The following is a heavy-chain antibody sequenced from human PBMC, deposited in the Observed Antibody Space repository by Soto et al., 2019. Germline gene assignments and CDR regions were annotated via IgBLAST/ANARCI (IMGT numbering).Heavy chain of an antibody. V-gene: IGHV4-31*03. CDR3: VRENFGVIIHDAFDL. J-gene: IGHJ3*01. Sequence: QVQLQESGPGLVMPSQTLSLTCTVSGDSVSSGGYYWNWIRQHPGRGLEWLGYIYDSETTYYNPSLESRLSISVDASKNQFSLKVTSVTPADTAVYYCVRENFGVIIHDAFDLWAKGQWSPSPQ. CDR1: GDSVSSGGYY. D-gene: IGHD2-8*01. CDR2: IYDSETT.